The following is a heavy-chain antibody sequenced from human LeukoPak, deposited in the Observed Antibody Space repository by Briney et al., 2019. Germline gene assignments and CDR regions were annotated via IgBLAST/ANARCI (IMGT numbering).Heavy chain of an antibody. CDR3: AREGRSRSSGYYHYYMDV. CDR1: GGSISDFY. CDR2: IYYSGST. D-gene: IGHD6-6*01. V-gene: IGHV4-59*01. J-gene: IGHJ6*03. Sequence: PSQTLSLTSTVSGGSISDFYWSSIRQSPGQGLERIGYIYYSGSTNYNPSLKSRVTISLDTSKNQFSLKLSSVTAADTAVYYCAREGRSRSSGYYHYYMDVWGKGTTVTVSS.